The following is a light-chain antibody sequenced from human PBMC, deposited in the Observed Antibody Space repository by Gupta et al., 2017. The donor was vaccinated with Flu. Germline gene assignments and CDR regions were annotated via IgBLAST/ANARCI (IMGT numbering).Light chain of an antibody. CDR3: QVWDRRSHLSYV. V-gene: IGLV3-21*02. CDR2: ANS. J-gene: IGLJ1*01. Sequence: YVLSQPPSVSVAPGQTARITCGGDNIGSKSVHWYQQKPGQAPVLVVFANSDRPSGIPVRFSGSNSGNTATLTISRVEAGDEADYCCQVWDRRSHLSYVFGTGTKVTV. CDR1: NIGSKS.